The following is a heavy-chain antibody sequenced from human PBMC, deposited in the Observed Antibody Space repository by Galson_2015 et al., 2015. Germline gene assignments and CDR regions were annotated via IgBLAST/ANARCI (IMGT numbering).Heavy chain of an antibody. CDR3: ARHLVVTSLADPWAFDY. D-gene: IGHD2-8*02. J-gene: IGHJ4*02. V-gene: IGHV3-11*01. CDR2: ISSSGSTI. CDR1: GFTFSDYY. Sequence: SLRLSCAASGFTFSDYYMSWIRQAPGKGLEWVSYISSSGSTIYYADSVKGRFTISRDNAKNSLYLQMNSLRAEDTAVYYCARHLVVTSLADPWAFDYWGQGTLVTVSS.